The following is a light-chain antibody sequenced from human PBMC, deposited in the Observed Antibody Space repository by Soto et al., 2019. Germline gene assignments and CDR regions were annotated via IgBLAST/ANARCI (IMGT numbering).Light chain of an antibody. Sequence: DIQMTQSPSTLSASLGDRVTITCRASQSINIWLAWFQQKPGKAPKLLISDVSSLESGVPSRLSGSGFGTEFTLTISSLQPDDVATYYCQQYNYYWTFGQGTKVDIK. CDR2: DVS. V-gene: IGKV1-5*01. J-gene: IGKJ1*01. CDR3: QQYNYYWT. CDR1: QSINIW.